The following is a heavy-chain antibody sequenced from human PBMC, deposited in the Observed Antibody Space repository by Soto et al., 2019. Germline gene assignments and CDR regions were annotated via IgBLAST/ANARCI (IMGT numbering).Heavy chain of an antibody. Sequence: QVQLVQSGAEVKESGASVKVSCKTSGYTFTGHYIHWVRQAPGQSPEWVGEIGPKNGDTRYAQKFQGKVTMTKDTSITTVYMEFTNLSPDDTAVYYCGRGRSGEIVVFYWGQGTLVTVHS. CDR3: GRGRSGEIVVFY. J-gene: IGHJ4*02. CDR2: IGPKNGDT. V-gene: IGHV1-2*02. D-gene: IGHD5-12*01. CDR1: GYTFTGHY.